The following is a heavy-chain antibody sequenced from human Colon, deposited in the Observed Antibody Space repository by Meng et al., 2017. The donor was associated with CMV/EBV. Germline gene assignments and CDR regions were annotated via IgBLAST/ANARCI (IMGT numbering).Heavy chain of an antibody. CDR1: GFSFTDYY. CDR3: ARDSNDYSDYAHWFDA. Sequence: GESLKISCAASGFSFTDYYMTWIRQAPGKGLEWAAYISTSGVTIYYADSVRGRFTISRDNAKNSVYLQMNSLRAEDTAVYYCARDSNDYSDYAHWFDAWGQGTLVTVSS. J-gene: IGHJ5*02. D-gene: IGHD4-11*01. V-gene: IGHV3-11*04. CDR2: ISTSGVTI.